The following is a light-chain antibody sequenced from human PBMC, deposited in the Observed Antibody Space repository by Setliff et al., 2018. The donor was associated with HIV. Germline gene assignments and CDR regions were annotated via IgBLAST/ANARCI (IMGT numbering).Light chain of an antibody. Sequence: QSALIQPASVSGSPGQSITISCTGTSSDVGGYNYVSWYQQHPGKAPKLMIYDVSNRPSGVSNRFSGSKSGNTASLTISGLQAEDEADYYCCSYAGSSTPYVFGTGTKVTVL. CDR3: CSYAGSSTPYV. CDR1: SSDVGGYNY. J-gene: IGLJ1*01. CDR2: DVS. V-gene: IGLV2-14*03.